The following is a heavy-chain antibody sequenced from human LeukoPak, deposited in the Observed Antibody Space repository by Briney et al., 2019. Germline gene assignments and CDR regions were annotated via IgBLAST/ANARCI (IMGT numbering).Heavy chain of an antibody. V-gene: IGHV3-21*01. CDR3: ARDGYGGNPPGFDP. Sequence: GGSLRLSCAASGFTFSSYSMNWVRQAPGKGLEWVSSISSSSSYIYYADSVKGRFTISRDNAKNSLYLQMNSLRAEDTAVYYCARDGYGGNPPGFDPWGQGTLVTVSS. CDR1: GFTFSSYS. J-gene: IGHJ5*02. CDR2: ISSSSSYI. D-gene: IGHD4-23*01.